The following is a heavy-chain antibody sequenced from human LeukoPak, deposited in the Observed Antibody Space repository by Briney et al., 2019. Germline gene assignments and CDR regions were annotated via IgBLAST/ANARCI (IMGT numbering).Heavy chain of an antibody. CDR1: GFTFNRYW. CDR2: MYSGGST. J-gene: IGHJ6*02. CDR3: ARSYSNHLFGMDV. Sequence: GGSLRLSCAASGFTFNRYWMHWVRQVPGKGLEWVSVMYSGGSTYYADSVKGRVAISRDNSQNTVFLQMNSVRVEDTAVYYCARSYSNHLFGMDVWGQGTAVTVSS. D-gene: IGHD4-11*01. V-gene: IGHV3-66*01.